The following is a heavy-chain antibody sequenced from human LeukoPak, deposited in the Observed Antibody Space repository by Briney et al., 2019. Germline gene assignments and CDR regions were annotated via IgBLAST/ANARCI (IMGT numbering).Heavy chain of an antibody. Sequence: PGGSLSLSCAASGFTFSDHYMDWVRQSPGKGLEWVVRTRNKANSYTTEYSASVKVRFIISREDSRSSLYLKMNSLKTDDMAVYYCARQSRTCSGDSCYQLDAFDIWGPGKMVTVSS. V-gene: IGHV3-72*01. CDR1: GFTFSDHY. CDR2: TRNKANSYTT. D-gene: IGHD2-15*01. J-gene: IGHJ3*02. CDR3: ARQSRTCSGDSCYQLDAFDI.